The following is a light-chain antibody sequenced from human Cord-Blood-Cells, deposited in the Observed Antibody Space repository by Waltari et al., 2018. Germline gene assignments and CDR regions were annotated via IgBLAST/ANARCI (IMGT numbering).Light chain of an antibody. Sequence: DIQMTQSPSSLSASVGDRVTIPCHASQDISNYLNWYQQTPGKAPKLLIYDASNLETGVPSRFSGSGSGTDFTFTISSLQPEDIATYYCQQYDNLLPLTFGGGTKVEIK. CDR2: DAS. CDR1: QDISNY. V-gene: IGKV1-33*01. CDR3: QQYDNLLPLT. J-gene: IGKJ4*01.